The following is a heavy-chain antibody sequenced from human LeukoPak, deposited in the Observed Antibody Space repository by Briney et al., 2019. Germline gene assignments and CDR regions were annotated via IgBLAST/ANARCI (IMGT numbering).Heavy chain of an antibody. V-gene: IGHV4-39*02. J-gene: IGHJ4*02. CDR1: GGSISSSSYY. CDR3: ARDGGSSGGIIVY. Sequence: SETLSLTCTVSGGSISSSSYYWGWIRQPPGKGLEWIGSIYYSGSTYYNPSLKSRVTISVDTSKNQFSLKLSSVTAADTAVYYCARDGGSSGGIIVYWGQRTLVTVSS. CDR2: IYYSGST. D-gene: IGHD1-14*01.